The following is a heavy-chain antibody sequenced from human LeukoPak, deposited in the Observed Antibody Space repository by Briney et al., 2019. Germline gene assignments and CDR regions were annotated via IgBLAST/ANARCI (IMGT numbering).Heavy chain of an antibody. Sequence: GGSLRLSCAASGFTVSSNYMSWVRQAPGKGLDWVSVIYSGGSTYYADSVKGRFTISRDNSKNTLYLQMNSLRAEDTAVYYCASTPYGDYYFDYWGQGTLVTVSS. J-gene: IGHJ4*02. V-gene: IGHV3-66*02. CDR1: GFTVSSNY. CDR2: IYSGGST. D-gene: IGHD4-17*01. CDR3: ASTPYGDYYFDY.